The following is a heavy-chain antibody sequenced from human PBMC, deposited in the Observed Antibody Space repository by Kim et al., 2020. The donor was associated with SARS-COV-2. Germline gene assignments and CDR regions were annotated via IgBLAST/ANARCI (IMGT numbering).Heavy chain of an antibody. CDR1: GFTFSSYW. V-gene: IGHV3-74*01. Sequence: GGSLRLSCAASGFTFSSYWMYWVRQAPGKGLVWVTRINGAGSSTDYADSVKGRFTISRDNAKNMLYLQMNSLRAEDTAVYYCARDREMTTIRGWLDPWG. J-gene: IGHJ5*02. D-gene: IGHD4-4*01. CDR3: ARDREMTTIRGWLDP. CDR2: INGAGSST.